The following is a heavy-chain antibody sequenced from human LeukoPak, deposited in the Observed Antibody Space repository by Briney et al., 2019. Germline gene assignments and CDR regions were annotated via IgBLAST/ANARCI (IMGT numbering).Heavy chain of an antibody. J-gene: IGHJ4*02. Sequence: GGSLRLSCAASGFTFSSYGMHWVRQAPGKGLEWVAVISYDGSNKYYADSVKGRFTISRDNSKNTLYLQMKSLRAEDTAVYYCAKPMWARVDTAMVSDYWGQGTLVTVSS. CDR1: GFTFSSYG. CDR2: ISYDGSNK. D-gene: IGHD5-18*01. V-gene: IGHV3-30*18. CDR3: AKPMWARVDTAMVSDY.